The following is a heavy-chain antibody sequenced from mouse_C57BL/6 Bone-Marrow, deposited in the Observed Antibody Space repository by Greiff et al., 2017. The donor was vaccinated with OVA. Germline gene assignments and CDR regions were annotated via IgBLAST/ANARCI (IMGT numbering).Heavy chain of an antibody. J-gene: IGHJ2*01. D-gene: IGHD1-1*01. CDR3: TREDHYYGSTLFDY. V-gene: IGHV1-15*01. CDR1: GYTFTDYE. Sequence: VQLQQSGAELVRPGASVTLSCKASGYTFTDYEMHWVKQTPVHGLEWIGAIDPETGGPAYNQKFKGKAILTADKSSSTAYMELRSLTSEDSAVYYCTREDHYYGSTLFDYWGQGTTLTVSA. CDR2: IDPETGGP.